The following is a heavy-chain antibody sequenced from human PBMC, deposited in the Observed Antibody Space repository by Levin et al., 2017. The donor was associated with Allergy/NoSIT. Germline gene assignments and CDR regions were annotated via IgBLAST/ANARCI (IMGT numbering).Heavy chain of an antibody. J-gene: IGHJ4*02. CDR3: GRARYGRSWRPADFDH. CDR2: IYNSGST. CDR1: GDSISSSNYY. Sequence: SETLSLTCSVSGDSISSSNYYWGWIRQPPGKGLEWIGSIYNSGSTYNSPSLRSRVTMSVDTSKNQFSLKLSSVTAADTAVYYCGRARYGRSWRPADFDHWGQGTLVTVSS. D-gene: IGHD6-13*01. V-gene: IGHV4-39*01.